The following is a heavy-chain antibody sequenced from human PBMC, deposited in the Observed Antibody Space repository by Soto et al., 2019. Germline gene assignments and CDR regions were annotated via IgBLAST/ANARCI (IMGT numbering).Heavy chain of an antibody. CDR1: GYTFTSYG. D-gene: IGHD2-15*01. CDR3: ARAVYCSGRSCYVRWFDA. V-gene: IGHV1-18*04. J-gene: IGHJ5*02. Sequence: ASVKVSCKASGYTFTSYGISWVRQAPGQGLEWMGWISAYNGNTNYAQKLQGRVTMTTDTSTSTAYMELRSLRSDATAVYYCARAVYCSGRSCYVRWFDAWGQGTLVTVS. CDR2: ISAYNGNT.